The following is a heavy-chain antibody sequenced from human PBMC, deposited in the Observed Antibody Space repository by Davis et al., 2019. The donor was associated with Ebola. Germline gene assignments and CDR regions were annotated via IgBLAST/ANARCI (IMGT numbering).Heavy chain of an antibody. J-gene: IGHJ4*02. Sequence: PARSLRPSCPPSAPSFITYDMHWVRHVTGKTLEWVSATGTAGDTNYPASVKGRFTISRENARNSLYLQMNSLRTEDTAGHYWVRPAFGSHDLDHWGQGILVTVSS. CDR1: APSFITYD. CDR3: VRPAFGSHDLDH. D-gene: IGHD2-2*01. V-gene: IGHV3-13*01. CDR2: TGTAGDT.